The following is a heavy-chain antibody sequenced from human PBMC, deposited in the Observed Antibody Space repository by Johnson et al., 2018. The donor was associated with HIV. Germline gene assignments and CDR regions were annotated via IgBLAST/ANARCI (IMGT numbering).Heavy chain of an antibody. CDR3: ARLSGYYVYDAFDI. V-gene: IGHV3-30-3*01. J-gene: IGHJ3*02. Sequence: VHLVESGGGVVQPGRSLRLSCAASGFTFSSYAMHWVRQAPGTGLEWVALVSYDGRNQYHADSVKGRFTISRDNSKNSLYLQMNSLRAEDTALYYCARLSGYYVYDAFDIWGQGTMVIVSS. D-gene: IGHD3-3*01. CDR2: VSYDGRNQ. CDR1: GFTFSSYA.